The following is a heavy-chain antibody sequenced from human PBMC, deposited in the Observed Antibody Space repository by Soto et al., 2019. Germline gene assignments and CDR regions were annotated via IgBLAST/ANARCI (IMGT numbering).Heavy chain of an antibody. D-gene: IGHD1-1*01. CDR2: IKQDGSEK. Sequence: EVQLVESGGGLVQPGGSLRLSCAASGFTFSSYWMSWVRQAPGKGLEWVANIKQDGSEKYYVDSVKGRFTISRDNAKNSLYLQMNSLRAEDTAVYYCARCGRTTYYYDYGMDVWGQGTTVTVSS. CDR1: GFTFSSYW. CDR3: ARCGRTTYYYDYGMDV. V-gene: IGHV3-7*05. J-gene: IGHJ6*02.